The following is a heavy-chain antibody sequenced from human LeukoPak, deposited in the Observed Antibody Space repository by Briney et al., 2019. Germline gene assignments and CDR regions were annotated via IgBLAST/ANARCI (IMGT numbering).Heavy chain of an antibody. J-gene: IGHJ4*02. CDR2: ISGGVVST. CDR3: AKESIAVAGIARGFRGYYFDY. V-gene: IGHV3-23*01. Sequence: GGSLRLSCAAPGFTFSSYAMSWGRHAPGEGLEWVSAISGGVVSTYYADSVKGRFTISRDNSKNTLYLQMNSLRAEDTAVYYCAKESIAVAGIARGFRGYYFDYWGQGTLVTVSS. D-gene: IGHD6-19*01. CDR1: GFTFSSYA.